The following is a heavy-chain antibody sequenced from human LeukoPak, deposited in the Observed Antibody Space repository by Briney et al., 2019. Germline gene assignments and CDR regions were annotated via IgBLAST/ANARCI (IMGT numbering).Heavy chain of an antibody. V-gene: IGHV3-7*04. CDR3: ARDGIDY. CDR1: GFTFRNYW. D-gene: IGHD1-26*01. Sequence: GGSLGLSCEASGFTFRNYWMSWVRQAPGKGLEWVANIKQDGSEKYYVDSVKGRFTISRDDTKNSVYLQMNNLRAEDTAVYYCARDGIDYWGQGTLVTVSS. J-gene: IGHJ4*02. CDR2: IKQDGSEK.